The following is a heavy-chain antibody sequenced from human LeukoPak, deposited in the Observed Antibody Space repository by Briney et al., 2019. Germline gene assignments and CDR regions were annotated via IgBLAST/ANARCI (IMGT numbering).Heavy chain of an antibody. V-gene: IGHV3-30*18. CDR3: PKDHSILWIVDHYFDY. CDR2: ISYDGNNE. D-gene: IGHD2-21*01. J-gene: IGHJ4*02. CDR1: GFTFNSYG. Sequence: GGSLRLSCSASGFTFNSYGMHWVRQAPGKGLEWVAIISYDGNNEDYADSVKGRFTISRDNSKNTLYLQMNSLRAEDTAVYYCPKDHSILWIVDHYFDYWGQGTLVTVSS.